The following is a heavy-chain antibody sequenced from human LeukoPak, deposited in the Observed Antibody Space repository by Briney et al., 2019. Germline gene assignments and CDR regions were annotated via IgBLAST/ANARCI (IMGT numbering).Heavy chain of an antibody. CDR1: GGSISSYY. Sequence: SETLSLTCTVSGGSISSYYWSWIRQPPGKGLEWIGYIYYSGSTNYNPSLKGRVTISVDTSKNQFSLKLSSVTAADTAVYYCARVPGVHGWYWYFDLRGRGTLVTVSS. CDR3: ARVPGVHGWYWYFDL. J-gene: IGHJ2*01. D-gene: IGHD6-19*01. V-gene: IGHV4-59*12. CDR2: IYYSGST.